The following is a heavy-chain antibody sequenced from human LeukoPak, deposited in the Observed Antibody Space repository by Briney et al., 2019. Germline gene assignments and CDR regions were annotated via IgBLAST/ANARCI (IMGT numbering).Heavy chain of an antibody. CDR1: GGSISRYH. CDR2: IWYSGTT. Sequence: SETLSLTCTVSGGSISRYHWSWIRQPPEKGLEWIGYIWYSGTTNYNPSLKSRVTMSVDTSKNHFPLRLSSVTAADTAIYYCVRTISDGSGDYWGQGILVTVSA. V-gene: IGHV4-59*01. D-gene: IGHD3-10*01. CDR3: VRTISDGSGDY. J-gene: IGHJ4*02.